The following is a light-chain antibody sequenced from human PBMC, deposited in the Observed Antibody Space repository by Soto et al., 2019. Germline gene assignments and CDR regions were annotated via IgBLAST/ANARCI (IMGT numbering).Light chain of an antibody. CDR3: AAWDDSLNGYV. CDR1: SSNIGSNT. V-gene: IGLV1-44*01. CDR2: SHN. J-gene: IGLJ1*01. Sequence: QSALTQPPSASGTPGQRVTISCSGSSSNIGSNTVNWYQQLPGTAPKLLIYSHNQRPSGVPDRFSGSKSGTSASLAISGLQSEDEADYYSAAWDDSLNGYVFGTGTKVTVL.